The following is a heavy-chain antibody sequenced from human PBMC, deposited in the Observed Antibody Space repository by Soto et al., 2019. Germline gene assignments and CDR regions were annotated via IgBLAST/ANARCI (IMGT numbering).Heavy chain of an antibody. D-gene: IGHD6-6*01. CDR1: GYTFTSYD. V-gene: IGHV1-8*01. J-gene: IGHJ6*03. Sequence: ASVKVSCKASGYTFTSYDVNWVRQATGQGLEWMGWMNPNSGNTGYAQKFQGRVTMTRNTSIGTAYIELSSLRSEDTAVYYCARTYSSSSSYFYYYIDVWGKGTTVTVSS. CDR2: MNPNSGNT. CDR3: ARTYSSSSSYFYYYIDV.